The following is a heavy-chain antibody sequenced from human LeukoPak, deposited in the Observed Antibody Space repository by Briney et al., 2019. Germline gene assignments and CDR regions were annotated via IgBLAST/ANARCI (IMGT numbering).Heavy chain of an antibody. CDR3: ARAQRSYYDSGDDAFNI. CDR2: ISSSSSYI. D-gene: IGHD3-22*01. V-gene: IGHV3-21*01. Sequence: GGSLRLSCAASGFTFSSYSMNWVRQAPGKGLEWVSSISSSSSYIYYADSVKGRFTISRDNAKNSLYLQMNSLRAEDTAVYYCARAQRSYYDSGDDAFNIWGQGTMVTVSS. J-gene: IGHJ3*02. CDR1: GFTFSSYS.